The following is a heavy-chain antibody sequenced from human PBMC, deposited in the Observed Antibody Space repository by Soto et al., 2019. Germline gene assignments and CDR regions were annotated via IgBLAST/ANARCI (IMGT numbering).Heavy chain of an antibody. V-gene: IGHV3-30-3*01. D-gene: IGHD3-22*01. Sequence: GGSLRLSCAASRFTLTTYAMHWVRQAPGKGLEWVAVLSYDGNNDYYADSVRGRFTISRDNSKNALYLQMSSLRPEDTAVYYCVRGKYYDTSDYYSNFWGQGTLVTVSA. J-gene: IGHJ4*02. CDR1: RFTLTTYA. CDR3: VRGKYYDTSDYYSNF. CDR2: LSYDGNND.